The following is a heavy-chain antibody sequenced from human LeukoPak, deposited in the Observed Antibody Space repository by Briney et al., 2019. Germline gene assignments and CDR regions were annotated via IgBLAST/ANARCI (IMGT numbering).Heavy chain of an antibody. CDR1: GSTFSSYS. V-gene: IGHV3-21*01. D-gene: IGHD4-23*01. CDR3: ARASTTVVTLDTFAI. CDR2: ITSSSNYI. Sequence: GGSLRLSCAASGSTFSSYSMNWVRQAPGKGLEWVSSITSSSNYIFYADSVKGRFTISRDNAKNSLYLQMSSLRAEDTALYYCARASTTVVTLDTFAIWGQGTMVTVSS. J-gene: IGHJ3*02.